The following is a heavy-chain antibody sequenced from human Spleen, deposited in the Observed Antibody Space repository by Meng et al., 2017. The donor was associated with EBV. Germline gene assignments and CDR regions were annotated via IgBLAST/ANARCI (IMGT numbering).Heavy chain of an antibody. CDR2: IHYDGST. D-gene: IGHD3-22*01. J-gene: IGHJ5*02. CDR3: ARQYYYDSNWWLDP. Sequence: QVDVPESGPGLGRPPQTLSLPLAVSGVSIMSGSYCWSWIRQPPGKGLEWIGYIHYDGSTNYKSSLKSRVTMSVDTSKNQFSLKMSSVTAADTAVYYCARQYYYDSNWWLDPWGQGTLVTVSS. CDR1: GVSIMSGSYC. V-gene: IGHV4-61*01.